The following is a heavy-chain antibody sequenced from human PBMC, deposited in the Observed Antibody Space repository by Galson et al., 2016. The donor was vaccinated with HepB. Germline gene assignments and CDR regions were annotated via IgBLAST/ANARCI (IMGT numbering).Heavy chain of an antibody. D-gene: IGHD2-8*01. J-gene: IGHJ6*04. Sequence: SLRLSCAASGFAFSNFAMSWVRQAPGKGLEWVSSITSSGFSTFYAASLKGRFTISRDNSKNTLHLQMDSLRGEHTAAYFCAKLTSGRPQHYAIEAWGAGTTVAVSS. CDR3: AKLTSGRPQHYAIEA. CDR1: GFAFSNFA. V-gene: IGHV3-23*01. CDR2: ITSSGFST.